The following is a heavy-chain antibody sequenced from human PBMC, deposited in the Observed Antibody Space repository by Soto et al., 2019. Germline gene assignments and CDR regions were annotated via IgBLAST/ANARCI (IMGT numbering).Heavy chain of an antibody. CDR1: GFTFSSYG. J-gene: IGHJ5*02. Sequence: PAGSLRLSCAASGFTFSSYGMHWVRQAPGKGLEWVAVISYDGSNKYYADSVKGRFTISRDNSKNTLYLQMNSLRAEDTAVYYCAKDSGDSSGYSPWFDPWGQGTLVTVSS. CDR3: AKDSGDSSGYSPWFDP. D-gene: IGHD3-22*01. CDR2: ISYDGSNK. V-gene: IGHV3-30*18.